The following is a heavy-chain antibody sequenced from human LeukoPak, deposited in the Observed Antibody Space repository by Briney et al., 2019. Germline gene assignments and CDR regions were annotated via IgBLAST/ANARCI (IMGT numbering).Heavy chain of an antibody. CDR1: GYTFTSYG. D-gene: IGHD3-3*01. Sequence: VASVKVSCKASGYTFTSYGISWVRQAPGQGLEWMGWISAYNGNTNYAQKLQGRVTMTIDTSTSTAYMELRSLRSDDTAVYYCARGLNYDFWSGYYVEGYFDYWGQGTLVTVSS. CDR3: ARGLNYDFWSGYYVEGYFDY. CDR2: ISAYNGNT. V-gene: IGHV1-18*01. J-gene: IGHJ4*02.